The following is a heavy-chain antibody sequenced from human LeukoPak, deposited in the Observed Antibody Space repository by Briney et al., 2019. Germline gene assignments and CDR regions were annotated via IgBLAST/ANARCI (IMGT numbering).Heavy chain of an antibody. CDR1: GFTFSSHG. Sequence: GGSLRLSCAASGFTFSSHGMHWVRQAPGKGLEWVAFIRYDGTNKYYADSVKGRFTISRDNSKNTLYLQMNSLRAEDTAVYYCAKDQVYSSSWYSYYYYGMDVWGQGTTVTVSS. J-gene: IGHJ6*02. CDR2: IRYDGTNK. CDR3: AKDQVYSSSWYSYYYYGMDV. D-gene: IGHD6-13*01. V-gene: IGHV3-30*02.